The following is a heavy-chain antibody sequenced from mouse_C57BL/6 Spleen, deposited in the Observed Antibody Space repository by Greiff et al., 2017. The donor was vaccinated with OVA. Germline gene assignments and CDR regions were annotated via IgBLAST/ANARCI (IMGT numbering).Heavy chain of an antibody. CDR3: ARRRGTTVVANWYFDV. Sequence: VQLQQPGAELVRPGTSVKLSCKASGYTFTSYWMHWVKQRPGQGLEWIGVIDPSDSYTNYNQKFQGKATLTVDTSSSTAYMQLSSLTSEDSAVYYCARRRGTTVVANWYFDVWGTGTTVTVSS. J-gene: IGHJ1*03. CDR2: IDPSDSYT. D-gene: IGHD1-1*01. V-gene: IGHV1-59*01. CDR1: GYTFTSYW.